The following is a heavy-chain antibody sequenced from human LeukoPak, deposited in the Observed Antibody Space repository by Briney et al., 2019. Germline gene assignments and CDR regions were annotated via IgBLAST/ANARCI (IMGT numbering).Heavy chain of an antibody. CDR1: GSTFSAYT. Sequence: GGSLRLSCAASGSTFSAYTLNWVRQAPGKGLEWVSSISSSSNYIYYADSVKGRFTISRDNAKSLLYLQMNSLRVEDTAVYYCASPQKTTFDYWGQGTLVTVSS. D-gene: IGHD4-11*01. J-gene: IGHJ4*02. CDR3: ASPQKTTFDY. CDR2: ISSSSNYI. V-gene: IGHV3-21*01.